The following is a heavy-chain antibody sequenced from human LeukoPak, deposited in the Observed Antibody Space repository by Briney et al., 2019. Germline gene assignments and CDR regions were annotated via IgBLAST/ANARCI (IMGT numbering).Heavy chain of an antibody. CDR3: ARDRADYDYVWGSYRLTLGIDY. CDR1: GFTFSSDG. D-gene: IGHD3-16*02. Sequence: GGSLRLSCAASGFTFSSDGMHWVRQAPGKGLEWVSSISSSSSYIYYADSVKGRFTISRDNAKNSLYLQMNSLRAEDTAVYYCARDRADYDYVWGSYRLTLGIDYWGQGTLVTVSS. V-gene: IGHV3-21*01. CDR2: ISSSSSYI. J-gene: IGHJ4*02.